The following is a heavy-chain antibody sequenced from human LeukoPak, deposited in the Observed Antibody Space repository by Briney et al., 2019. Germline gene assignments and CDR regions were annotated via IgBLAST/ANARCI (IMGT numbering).Heavy chain of an antibody. V-gene: IGHV1-18*01. CDR1: GYTFTSYG. Sequence: ASVKVSCKASGYTFTSYGISWVRQAPGQGLEWMGWISAYNGNTNYAQKLQGRVTMTTDTSTSTAYMELRSLRSDDTAVYYCAAFGRRYSSGYLNWFDPWGQGTLVTVSS. CDR3: AAFGRRYSSGYLNWFDP. CDR2: ISAYNGNT. J-gene: IGHJ5*02. D-gene: IGHD3-22*01.